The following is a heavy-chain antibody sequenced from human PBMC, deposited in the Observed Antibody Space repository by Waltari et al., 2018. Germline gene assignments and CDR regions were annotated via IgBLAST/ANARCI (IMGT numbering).Heavy chain of an antibody. CDR1: GGTFSSYT. D-gene: IGHD2-2*01. Sequence: QVQLVQSGAEVKKPGSSVKVSCKASGGTFSSYTISWVRQAPGQGLEWMGRSNPILGIANYAQKFQGRVTITADKSTSTAYMELSSLRSEDTAVYYCARDEYQLLRPYYYYGMDVWGQGTTVTVSS. CDR3: ARDEYQLLRPYYYYGMDV. J-gene: IGHJ6*02. CDR2: SNPILGIA. V-gene: IGHV1-69*08.